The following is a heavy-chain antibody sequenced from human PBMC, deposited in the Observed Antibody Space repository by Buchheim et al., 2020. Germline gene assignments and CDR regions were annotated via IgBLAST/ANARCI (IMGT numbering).Heavy chain of an antibody. D-gene: IGHD3-22*01. V-gene: IGHV1-69*01. J-gene: IGHJ4*02. CDR2: IIPIFGTA. Sequence: QVQLVQSGAEVKKPGSSVKVSCKASGGTFSSYAISWVRQAPGQGLEWMGGIIPIFGTANYAQKFQGRVTITADESTSTAYMELSSLRSEDTAVYYCARQYDYYDSSGYYLGYFDYWGQGTLVTVSS. CDR3: ARQYDYYDSSGYYLGYFDY. CDR1: GGTFSSYA.